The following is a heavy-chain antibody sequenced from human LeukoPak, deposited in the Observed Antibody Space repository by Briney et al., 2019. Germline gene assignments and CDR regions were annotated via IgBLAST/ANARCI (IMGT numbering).Heavy chain of an antibody. V-gene: IGHV4-30-4*08. D-gene: IGHD3-22*01. J-gene: IGHJ4*02. CDR2: IYYSGST. Sequence: SETLSLTCTVSGGSISSGEYYWSWIRQPPGKGLEWVGYIYYSGSTYYNPSLKSRVTISLETSKNQFSLKLSSVTAADTAVYYCARDRSGYYDSNGHYYFDYWGQGTLVTVSS. CDR3: ARDRSGYYDSNGHYYFDY. CDR1: GGSISSGEYY.